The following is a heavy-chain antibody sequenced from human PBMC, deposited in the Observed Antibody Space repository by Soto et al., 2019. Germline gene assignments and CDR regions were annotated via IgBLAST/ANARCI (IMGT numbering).Heavy chain of an antibody. D-gene: IGHD1-7*01. CDR2: IHYTGNT. CDR3: TRPFGTTTFYFAMDV. J-gene: IGHJ6*02. CDR1: GGSISSSSYY. Sequence: PSETLSLTCTVSGGSISSSSYYWGWIRQPPGKGLEWIGSIHYTGNTYYNPSFKSRVTTSLDTSKNQFSLKLSSVTAADTAVYYCTRPFGTTTFYFAMDVWSQGTTVTVSS. V-gene: IGHV4-39*01.